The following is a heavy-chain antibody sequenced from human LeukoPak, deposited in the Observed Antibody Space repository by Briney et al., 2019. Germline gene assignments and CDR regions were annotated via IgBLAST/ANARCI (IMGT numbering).Heavy chain of an antibody. CDR3: ARDGDTDDSSGYSLLFDY. V-gene: IGHV3-21*01. J-gene: IGHJ4*02. CDR2: ISSSSSYI. D-gene: IGHD3-22*01. CDR1: GFTFSSYS. Sequence: PGGSLRLSCAASGFTFSSYSMNWVRQAPGKGLEWVSSISSSSSYIYYADSVKGRFTISRDNSKNTLYLQMNSLRAEDTAVYYCARDGDTDDSSGYSLLFDYWGQGTLVTVSS.